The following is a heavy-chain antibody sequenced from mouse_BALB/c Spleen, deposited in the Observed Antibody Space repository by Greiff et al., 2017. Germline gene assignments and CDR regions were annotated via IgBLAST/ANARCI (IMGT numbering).Heavy chain of an antibody. CDR2: IWAGGST. CDR1: GFSLTSYG. D-gene: IGHD1-1*01. Sequence: VKLMESGPGLVAPSQSLSITCTVSGFSLTSYGVHWVRQPPGKGLEWLGVIWAGGSTNYNSALMSRLSISKDNSKSQVFLKMNSLQTDDTAMYYCARDSPLRSWFAYWGQGTLVTVSA. J-gene: IGHJ3*01. V-gene: IGHV2-9*02. CDR3: ARDSPLRSWFAY.